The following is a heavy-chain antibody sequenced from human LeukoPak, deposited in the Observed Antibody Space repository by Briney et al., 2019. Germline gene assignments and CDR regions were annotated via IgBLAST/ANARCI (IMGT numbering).Heavy chain of an antibody. CDR1: GFTFSSYG. V-gene: IGHV3-30*18. D-gene: IGHD2-15*01. J-gene: IGHJ3*02. CDR3: AKEEGGYCSGGSCPGAFDI. Sequence: PGRSLRLSCAASGFTFSSYGMHWVRQASGKGLEWVAVISCDGSNKYYADSVKGRFTISRDNSKNTLCLQMNSLRAEDTAVYYCAKEEGGYCSGGSCPGAFDIWGQGTMVTVSS. CDR2: ISCDGSNK.